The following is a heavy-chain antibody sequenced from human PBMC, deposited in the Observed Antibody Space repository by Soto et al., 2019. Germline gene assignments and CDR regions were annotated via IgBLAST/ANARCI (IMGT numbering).Heavy chain of an antibody. Sequence: SGPTLVNPTETLTLTCTFSGFSLTSPGMCVSWIRQSPGKALERLALIERDDDDKYYSTSLKTRLTISKDTRKNQVVLTMDNMEPADTATYYCARSIRGPRRFNGMDVWGQGTTVTVSS. CDR1: GFSLTSPGMC. CDR3: ARSIRGPRRFNGMDV. V-gene: IGHV2-70*13. J-gene: IGHJ6*02. D-gene: IGHD1-20*01. CDR2: IERDDDDK.